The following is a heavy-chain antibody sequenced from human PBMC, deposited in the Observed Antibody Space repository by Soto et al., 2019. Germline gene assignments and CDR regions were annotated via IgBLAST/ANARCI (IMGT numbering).Heavy chain of an antibody. CDR3: AREGSRYFDLGYGDYYYYYGMDV. V-gene: IGHV3-74*01. J-gene: IGHJ6*02. Sequence: EVQLVESGGGLVQPGGSLRLSCAASGFTFSSYWMHWVRQAPGKGLVWVSRINSDGSSTSYADSVKGRFTISRDNAKNTQYLQMNNLRAEDTAVYYCAREGSRYFDLGYGDYYYYYGMDVWGQGTTITVSS. CDR2: INSDGSST. D-gene: IGHD3-9*01. CDR1: GFTFSSYW.